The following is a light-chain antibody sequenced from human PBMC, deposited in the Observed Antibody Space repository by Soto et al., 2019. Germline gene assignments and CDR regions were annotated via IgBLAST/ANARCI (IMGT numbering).Light chain of an antibody. Sequence: QAVVTQEPSVSVSPGGTVTLTCALRSAPRSTTYYRAWCQQTPGQPPRTLIYSTNTRSSGVPDRFSGSIRGNKAALTITGAQADDEADYYCVLYMGNGIYLFGPGTKLTVL. CDR2: STN. CDR3: VLYMGNGIYL. CDR1: SAPRSTTYY. J-gene: IGLJ1*01. V-gene: IGLV8-61*01.